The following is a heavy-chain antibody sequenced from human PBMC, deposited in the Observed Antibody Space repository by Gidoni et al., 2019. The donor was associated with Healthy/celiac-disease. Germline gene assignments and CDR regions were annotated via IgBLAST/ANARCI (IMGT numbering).Heavy chain of an antibody. CDR1: GYTFTSYY. CDR3: ARDLGTSSWYVGYYYGMDV. J-gene: IGHJ6*02. V-gene: IGHV1-46*01. Sequence: QVQLVQSGAEVKKPGASVKVSCKASGYTFTSYYMHWVRQAPGQGLEWMGIINPSGGSTSYAQKFQGRVTMTRDTSTSTVYMELSSLRSEDTAVYYCARDLGTSSWYVGYYYGMDVWGQGTTVTVSS. CDR2: INPSGGST. D-gene: IGHD6-13*01.